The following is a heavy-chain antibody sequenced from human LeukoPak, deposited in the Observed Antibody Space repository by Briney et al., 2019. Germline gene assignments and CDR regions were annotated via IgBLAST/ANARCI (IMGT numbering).Heavy chain of an antibody. CDR1: GFTFCSYS. CDR3: ARQHAKYCSGGSCYQGRAFDI. J-gene: IGHJ3*02. V-gene: IGHV3-64*01. CDR2: FSSNGGST. D-gene: IGHD2-15*01. Sequence: PGGSLRLSCAASGFTFCSYSMHWVRHAPGGGLEYVSAFSSNGGSTYYANSVKGRFTISRDNSQNTLYLQMGSLRAEDMAVYYCARQHAKYCSGGSCYQGRAFDIWGEGTMVTVSS.